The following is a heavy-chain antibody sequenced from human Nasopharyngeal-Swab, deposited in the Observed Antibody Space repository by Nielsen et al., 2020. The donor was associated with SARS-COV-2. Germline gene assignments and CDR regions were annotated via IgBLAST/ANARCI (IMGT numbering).Heavy chain of an antibody. V-gene: IGHV4-39*07. D-gene: IGHD4-17*01. CDR3: VKDESGDYLGLPFDS. CDR2: IYHTGVT. CDR1: GGTIIEDDYY. J-gene: IGHJ4*02. Sequence: SETLSLTCSVSGGTIIEDDYYWGWIRPPQGKGLEWIASIYHTGVTQYNPSLRSRVTLSVNMSKNQFSLRLTSVTAADTALYYCVKDESGDYLGLPFDSWGPGTLVTVSS.